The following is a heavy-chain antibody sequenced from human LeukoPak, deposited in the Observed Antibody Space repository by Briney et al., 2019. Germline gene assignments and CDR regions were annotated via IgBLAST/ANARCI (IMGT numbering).Heavy chain of an antibody. CDR3: ATIAARRLGDPNFDY. Sequence: PGGSLRLSCAASGFTFSSYGMHWVRQAPGKGLEWVAFIRYDGSNKYYADSVKGRFTISRDNSKNTLYLQMNSLRAEDTAVYYCATIAARRLGDPNFDYWGQGTLVTVSS. J-gene: IGHJ4*02. CDR2: IRYDGSNK. D-gene: IGHD6-6*01. V-gene: IGHV3-30*02. CDR1: GFTFSSYG.